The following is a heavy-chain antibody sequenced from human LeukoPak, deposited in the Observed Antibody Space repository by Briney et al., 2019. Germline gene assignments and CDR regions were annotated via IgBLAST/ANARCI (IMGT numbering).Heavy chain of an antibody. Sequence: SETLSLTCAVYGGSFSGYYWSWIRQPPGKGLEWIGEINHSGSTNYNPSLKSRVTISVDTSKNQFSLKLSSVTAADTAVYYCASRGGYENAFDIWGQGTMVTVSS. D-gene: IGHD5-24*01. J-gene: IGHJ3*02. CDR1: GGSFSGYY. V-gene: IGHV4-34*01. CDR3: ASRGGYENAFDI. CDR2: INHSGST.